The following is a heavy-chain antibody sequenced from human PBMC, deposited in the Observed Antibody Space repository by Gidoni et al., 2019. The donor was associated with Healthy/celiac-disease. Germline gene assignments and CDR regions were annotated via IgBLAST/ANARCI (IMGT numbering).Heavy chain of an antibody. D-gene: IGHD3-3*01. V-gene: IGHV4-34*01. CDR3: ARGKGGFWSGYYTDVWDY. J-gene: IGHJ4*02. CDR1: GGSFSGYY. Sequence: QVQLQQWGAGLLKPSETLSLTCAVYGGSFSGYYWSWIRQPPGKGLEWIGEINHSGSTNYNPSLKSRVTISVDTSKNQFSLKLSSVTAADTAVYYCARGKGGFWSGYYTDVWDYWGQGTLVTVSS. CDR2: INHSGST.